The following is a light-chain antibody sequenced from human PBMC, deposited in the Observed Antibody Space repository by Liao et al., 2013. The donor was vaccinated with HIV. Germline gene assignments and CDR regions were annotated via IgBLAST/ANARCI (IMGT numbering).Light chain of an antibody. Sequence: SYELTQPPSVSVSPGQTASITCSGDKLGDKYACWYQQKPGQSPVLVIYQHSKRPSGIPERFSGSNSGNTATLTISETQPLDEAVYYCQTWTKNGVVFGGGTEVTVL. CDR3: QTWTKNGVV. V-gene: IGLV3-1*01. CDR2: QHS. CDR1: KLGDKY. J-gene: IGLJ2*01.